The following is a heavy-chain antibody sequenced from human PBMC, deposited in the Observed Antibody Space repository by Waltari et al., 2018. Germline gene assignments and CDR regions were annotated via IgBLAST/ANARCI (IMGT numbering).Heavy chain of an antibody. V-gene: IGHV4-59*01. Sequence: QVQLQESGPGLVKPSETLSLTCTVSGGSISSYYWSWIRQPPGKGLEWIGYIYYSGSTNYNPSLKSRVTRSVDTSKNQFSLKLSSVTAADTAVYYCATGYCSGGSCYFDYWGQGTLVTVSS. CDR2: IYYSGST. CDR1: GGSISSYY. D-gene: IGHD2-15*01. J-gene: IGHJ4*02. CDR3: ATGYCSGGSCYFDY.